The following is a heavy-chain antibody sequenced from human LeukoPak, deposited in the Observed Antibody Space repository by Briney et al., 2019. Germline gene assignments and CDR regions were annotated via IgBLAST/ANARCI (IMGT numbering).Heavy chain of an antibody. D-gene: IGHD1-26*01. Sequence: SETLSLTCAVSGYSISSGYFWGWIRPPPGKGLEWIGSIYHSGSTYYNPSLKRRVTISGDTSKNQFSLKLSSVTAADTAVYYCARASGSYYSGDDYWGQGTLVTVSS. CDR3: ARASGSYYSGDDY. CDR2: IYHSGST. V-gene: IGHV4-38-2*01. CDR1: GYSISSGYF. J-gene: IGHJ4*02.